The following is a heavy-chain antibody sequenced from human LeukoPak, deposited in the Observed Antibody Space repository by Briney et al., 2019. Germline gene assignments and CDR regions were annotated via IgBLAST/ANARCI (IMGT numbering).Heavy chain of an antibody. V-gene: IGHV4-39*07. CDR1: GGSISSSSYY. J-gene: IGHJ4*02. CDR2: IYYSGST. CDR3: ARVPEYYDSSGYYYDY. D-gene: IGHD3-22*01. Sequence: PSETLSLTCTVSGGSISSSSYYWGWIRQPPGKGLEWIGSIYYSGSTYYNPSLKSRVTISVDTSKNQFSLKLSSVTAADTAVYYCARVPEYYDSSGYYYDYWGQGTLVTVSS.